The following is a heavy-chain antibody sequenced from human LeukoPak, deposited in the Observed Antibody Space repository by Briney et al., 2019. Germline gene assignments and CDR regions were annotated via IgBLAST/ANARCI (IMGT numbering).Heavy chain of an antibody. D-gene: IGHD3-3*01. J-gene: IGHJ4*02. CDR3: ARKSYDFWSGYLLDY. CDR2: INHSGST. V-gene: IGHV4-34*01. Sequence: PSETLSLTCAVYGGSFSGYYWSWIRQPPGKGLEWIGEINHSGSTNYNPSLKSRVTISVDTSKNQFSLKLSSVTAADTAVYYCARKSYDFWSGYLLDYWGQGTLVTVSS. CDR1: GGSFSGYY.